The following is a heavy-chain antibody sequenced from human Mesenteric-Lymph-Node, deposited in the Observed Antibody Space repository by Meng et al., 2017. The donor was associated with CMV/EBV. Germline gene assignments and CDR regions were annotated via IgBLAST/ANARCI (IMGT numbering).Heavy chain of an antibody. Sequence: GESLKISCAASGFTFSSYSMNWVRQAPGKGLEWVSSISSSSSYIYYADSVKGRFTISRDNAKNSLYLQMNSLRAEDTAVYYCARGPGQHRGGNYWGQGTLVTVSS. CDR2: ISSSSSYI. CDR1: GFTFSSYS. J-gene: IGHJ4*02. CDR3: ARGPGQHRGGNY. D-gene: IGHD3-10*01. V-gene: IGHV3-21*01.